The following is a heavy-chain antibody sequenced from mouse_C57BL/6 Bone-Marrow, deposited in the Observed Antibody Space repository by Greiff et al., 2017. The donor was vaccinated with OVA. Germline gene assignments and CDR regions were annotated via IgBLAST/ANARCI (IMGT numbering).Heavy chain of an antibody. CDR3: ARDIYYYGSSYVDYAMDY. Sequence: EVQLVESGGGLVKPGGSLKLSCAASGFTFSSYAMSWVRQTPEKRLEWVATISDGGSYTYYPDNVKGRFTISRDNANNNRYLQMSHLKSEDTAMYYCARDIYYYGSSYVDYAMDYWGQGTSVTVSS. CDR2: ISDGGSYT. J-gene: IGHJ4*01. V-gene: IGHV5-4*01. CDR1: GFTFSSYA. D-gene: IGHD1-1*01.